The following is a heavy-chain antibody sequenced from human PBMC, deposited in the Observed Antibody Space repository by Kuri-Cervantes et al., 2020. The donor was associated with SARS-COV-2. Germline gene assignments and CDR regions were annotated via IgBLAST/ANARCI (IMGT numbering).Heavy chain of an antibody. V-gene: IGHV3-7*01. J-gene: IGHJ4*02. D-gene: IGHD1-14*01. CDR2: IKQDGSEK. CDR1: GFTFSSYW. Sequence: LSLTCAASGFTFSSYWMSWVRQAPGKGLEWVANIKQDGSEKYYVDSVKGRFTISRDNAKNMLFLQMNSLRAEDTAVYYCVRDGDHRNFDYWGQGTLVTVSS. CDR3: VRDGDHRNFDY.